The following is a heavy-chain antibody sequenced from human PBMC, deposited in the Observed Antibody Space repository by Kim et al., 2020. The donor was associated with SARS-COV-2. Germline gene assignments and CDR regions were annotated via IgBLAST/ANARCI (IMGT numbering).Heavy chain of an antibody. CDR3: TTDKALYYYDSSGYYY. D-gene: IGHD3-22*01. CDR1: GFTFSNAW. CDR2: IKSKSDGGTT. V-gene: IGHV3-15*01. Sequence: GGSLRLSCAASGFTFSNAWMSWVRQAPGKGLEWVGRIKSKSDGGTTDDAAPVKGRFTISRDDSKNTLYLQMNSLKTEDTAVYYCTTDKALYYYDSSGYYYWGQGTLVTVSS. J-gene: IGHJ4*02.